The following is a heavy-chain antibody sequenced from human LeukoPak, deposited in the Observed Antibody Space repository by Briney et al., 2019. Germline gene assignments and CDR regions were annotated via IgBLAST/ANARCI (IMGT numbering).Heavy chain of an antibody. J-gene: IGHJ4*02. CDR3: ARQSNYGSAPGGVGY. CDR2: IYYSGST. V-gene: IGHV4-39*01. D-gene: IGHD3-10*01. CDR1: GGSISSSSYY. Sequence: SPSETLSLTCTVSGGSISSSSYYWGWIRQPPGKGLGWIGSIYYSGSTYYNPSLKSRVTISVDTSKNQFSLKLSSVTAADTAVYYCARQSNYGSAPGGVGYWGQGILVTVSP.